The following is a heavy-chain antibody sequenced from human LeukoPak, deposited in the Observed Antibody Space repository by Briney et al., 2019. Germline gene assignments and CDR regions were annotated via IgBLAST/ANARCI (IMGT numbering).Heavy chain of an antibody. CDR1: GFTFSSFG. Sequence: GGSLRLSCAASGFTFSSFGIHWVRQAPGRGLGWVAIIWYDGSAKYFADSVKGRFTVSRDNSKNTLYLQMNSLRAEDTAVYYCARGWGGLGWFFDYWGQGTLVTVSS. J-gene: IGHJ4*02. V-gene: IGHV3-33*01. D-gene: IGHD4-23*01. CDR3: ARGWGGLGWFFDY. CDR2: IWYDGSAK.